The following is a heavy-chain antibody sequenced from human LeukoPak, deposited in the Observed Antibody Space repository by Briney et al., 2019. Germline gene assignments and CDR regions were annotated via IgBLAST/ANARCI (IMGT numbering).Heavy chain of an antibody. D-gene: IGHD2-2*01. CDR3: ARQAAAATSAIDY. CDR1: GYSFATYW. Sequence: GESLKISCKGSGYSFATYWIGWVRQMPGKGLEWRGIIYPGDSDTRYSPSFQGQVTISADKSINTAYLQWSSLKASDTAMYYCARQAAAATSAIDYWGQGTLVTVSS. J-gene: IGHJ4*02. CDR2: IYPGDSDT. V-gene: IGHV5-51*01.